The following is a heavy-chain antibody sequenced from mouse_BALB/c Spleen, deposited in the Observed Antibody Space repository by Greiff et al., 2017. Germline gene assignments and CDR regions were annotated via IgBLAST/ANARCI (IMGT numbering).Heavy chain of an antibody. CDR3: AGRGAFTTATSLAY. CDR2: INSNGGST. D-gene: IGHD1-2*01. Sequence: EVQLVESGGGLVQPGGSLKLSCAASGFTFSSYGMSWVRQTPDKRLEWVATINSNGGSTYYPDSVKGRCIISRDNAKNTLYLQMSSRKSEDTTMYYCAGRGAFTTATSLAYWGQGTLVTVSA. J-gene: IGHJ3*01. CDR1: GFTFSSYG. V-gene: IGHV5-6-3*01.